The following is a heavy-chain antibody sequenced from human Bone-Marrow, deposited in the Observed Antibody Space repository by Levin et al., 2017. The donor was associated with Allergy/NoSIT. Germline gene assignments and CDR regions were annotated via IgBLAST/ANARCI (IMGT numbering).Heavy chain of an antibody. Sequence: SETLSLTCAVYGGSFSGYYWSWIRQPPGRGLEWIGEINDSGSTNYNPSLKSRVTISVDTSKNQFSLRMTSVTAADMAVYYCARGMGRDSSLIDYWGQGTLRTVSS. CDR3: ARGMGRDSSLIDY. CDR2: INDSGST. CDR1: GGSFSGYY. D-gene: IGHD3-10*01. J-gene: IGHJ4*02. V-gene: IGHV4-34*01.